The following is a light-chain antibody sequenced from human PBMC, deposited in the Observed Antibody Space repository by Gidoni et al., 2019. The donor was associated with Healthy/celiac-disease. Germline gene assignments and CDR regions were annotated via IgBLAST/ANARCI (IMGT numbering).Light chain of an antibody. V-gene: IGKV3-20*01. CDR1: QSVSSSY. CDR2: GAS. Sequence: DIVLTQSPGTLSLSPGERATLSCRASQSVSSSYLAWYQQKPGQAPRLLIYGASSRATGIPDRLSGSGSGTDFTLTISRLEPEDFALYYCQQYGSSRTFGQGTKVEIK. J-gene: IGKJ1*01. CDR3: QQYGSSRT.